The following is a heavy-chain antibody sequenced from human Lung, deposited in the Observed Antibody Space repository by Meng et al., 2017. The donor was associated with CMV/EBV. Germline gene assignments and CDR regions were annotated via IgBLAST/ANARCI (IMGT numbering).Heavy chain of an antibody. Sequence: QVQLGGAGPALVKPPEPLSLTSAVSGDTIANHNWWAWVRQPPGKGLEWIGEIPHRGSSAYNPCLKSRVSMSIDKSKNQFSLKLTSVNAADTAVYHCLRRSGGSVWGQGTLVTVSS. CDR1: GDTIANHNW. V-gene: IGHV4-4*03. CDR2: IPHRGSS. CDR3: LRRSGGSV. J-gene: IGHJ1*01. D-gene: IGHD3-10*01.